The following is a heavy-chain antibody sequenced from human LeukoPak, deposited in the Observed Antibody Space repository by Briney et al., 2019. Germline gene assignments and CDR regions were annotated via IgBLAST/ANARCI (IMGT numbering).Heavy chain of an antibody. CDR1: GFTFSSYW. D-gene: IGHD1-14*01. Sequence: PGGSLRLSCAASGFTFSSYWMHWVRQVPGKGLVWVSRITSEGSSTSYADSVKGRFTISRDNAKNTLYLQMNNLRAEDTAVYYCASRTGVYWGQGTLVSVSS. CDR2: ITSEGSST. J-gene: IGHJ4*02. V-gene: IGHV3-74*01. CDR3: ASRTGVY.